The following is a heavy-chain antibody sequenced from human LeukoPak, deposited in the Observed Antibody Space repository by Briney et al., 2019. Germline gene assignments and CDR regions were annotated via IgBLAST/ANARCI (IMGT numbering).Heavy chain of an antibody. J-gene: IGHJ4*02. Sequence: GGSLRLSCAASGFTFSNYWMLWVRQAPGKGLEWVAVMSYDGSNKYYADSVKGRFTISRDNSKNTLYLQMNSLRAEDTAVYYCARLGIAAADFDYWGQGTLVTVSS. CDR3: ARLGIAAADFDY. D-gene: IGHD6-13*01. CDR1: GFTFSNYW. V-gene: IGHV3-30-3*01. CDR2: MSYDGSNK.